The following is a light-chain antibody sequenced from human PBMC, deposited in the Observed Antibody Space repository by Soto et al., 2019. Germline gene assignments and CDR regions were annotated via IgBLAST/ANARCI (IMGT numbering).Light chain of an antibody. J-gene: IGLJ3*02. CDR2: SNN. CDR3: AAWDDSLTGVV. V-gene: IGLV1-44*01. Sequence: QSVLTQPPSASGTPGQRVTISCSGSSSNIGSNTVNWYQQLPGTAPKLLIYSNNQRPSGVSDRFSGSKSGTSASLAISGLQSEDEADYYCAAWDDSLTGVVFGGGTKLTVL. CDR1: SSNIGSNT.